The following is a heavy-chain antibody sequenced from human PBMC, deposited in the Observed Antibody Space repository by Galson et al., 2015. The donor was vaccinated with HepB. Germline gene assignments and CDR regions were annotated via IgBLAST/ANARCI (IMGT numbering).Heavy chain of an antibody. J-gene: IGHJ5*02. D-gene: IGHD2-21*01. CDR3: ARLQEGYCTGECYSGYVS. CDR1: GLTFSGAA. CDR2: IKSKANNQAT. V-gene: IGHV3-73*01. Sequence: SLRLSCAASGLTFSGAAMHWVRQASGKGLEWIGRIKSKANNQATAYAAPVKGRSTISRDDSQKMAYLQLNSLKTEDTAVYYSARLQEGYCTGECYSGYVSWGQGTLVTVSS.